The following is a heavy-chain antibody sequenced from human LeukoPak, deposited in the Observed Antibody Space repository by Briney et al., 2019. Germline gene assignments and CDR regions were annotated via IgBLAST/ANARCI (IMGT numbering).Heavy chain of an antibody. Sequence: PSETLSLTCTVSGDSINDHYWSWIRQPPGEGLEWIAYIYSSVSTNYNPSLKSRVTISVDTSKNQFSLKLSSVTAADTAVYYCARGPPIAAAGTWFDPWGQGTLVTVSS. CDR2: IYSSVST. CDR3: ARGPPIAAAGTWFDP. J-gene: IGHJ5*02. D-gene: IGHD6-13*01. CDR1: GDSINDHY. V-gene: IGHV4-59*11.